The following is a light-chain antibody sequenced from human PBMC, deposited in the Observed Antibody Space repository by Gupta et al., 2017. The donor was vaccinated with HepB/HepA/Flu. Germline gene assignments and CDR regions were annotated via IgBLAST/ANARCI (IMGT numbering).Light chain of an antibody. CDR1: SSNIGNNY. J-gene: IGLJ2*01. Sequence: QSVLTQPPSVSAAPGQKVTISCHGSSSNIGNNYVSWYQQLPGTAPKLLIYDNNKRPSGIPDRFSGSKSGTSATLGITGLQTGDEADYYCGTWDSSLSASVVFGGGTKLTVL. CDR2: DNN. V-gene: IGLV1-51*01. CDR3: GTWDSSLSASVV.